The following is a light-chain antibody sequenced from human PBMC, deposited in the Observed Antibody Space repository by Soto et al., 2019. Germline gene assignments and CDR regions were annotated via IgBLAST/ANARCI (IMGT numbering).Light chain of an antibody. CDR2: WAS. V-gene: IGKV4-1*01. CDR3: QQYYSTRST. Sequence: DIVMTQSPDSLAVSLGERATINCKSSQSVLYSSNNKNYLAWYQQKPGQPPKLLIYWASTRESGVPDRFSGSGSGTDFTLTISSLPAEDAAVYYCQQYYSTRSTFGQGTTVEIK. CDR1: QSVLYSSNNKNY. J-gene: IGKJ1*01.